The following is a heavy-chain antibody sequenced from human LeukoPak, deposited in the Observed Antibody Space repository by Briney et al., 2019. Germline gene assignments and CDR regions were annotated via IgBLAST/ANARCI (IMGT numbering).Heavy chain of an antibody. CDR2: ISGSRGST. V-gene: IGHV3-23*01. CDR1: GGSFSGYY. J-gene: IGHJ4*02. D-gene: IGHD1-1*01. Sequence: ETLSLTCAVYGGSFSGYYWSWIRQPPGKGLEWVSAISGSRGSTYYADSVKGRFTISRDNSKNTLYLQMNSLRAEDTAVYYCAKYTTCDYFDYWGQGTLVTVSS. CDR3: AKYTTCDYFDY.